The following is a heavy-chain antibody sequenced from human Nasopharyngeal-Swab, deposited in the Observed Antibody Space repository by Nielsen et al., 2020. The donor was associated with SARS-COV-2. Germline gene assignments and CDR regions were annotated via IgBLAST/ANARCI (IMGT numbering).Heavy chain of an antibody. CDR2: ISSDSGAK. CDR3: LRGDRRDY. V-gene: IGHV3-21*01. CDR1: GFSFSTYT. D-gene: IGHD3-22*01. Sequence: GESLKISCAASGFSFSTYTMNWVRQAPGKGLEWLSSISSDSGAKYHADSVKGRFTISRDNAKNSRYLEMNSLRAEDTAVYYCLRGDRRDYWGPGTLVSVSS. J-gene: IGHJ4*02.